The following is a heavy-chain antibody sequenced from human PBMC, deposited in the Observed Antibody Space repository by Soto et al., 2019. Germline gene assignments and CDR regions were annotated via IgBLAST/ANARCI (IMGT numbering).Heavy chain of an antibody. D-gene: IGHD6-19*01. V-gene: IGHV1-3*05. J-gene: IGHJ4*02. CDR2: INAGNGNT. CDR1: GYTFTSYA. Sequence: QVQLVQSGAEEKKPGASVKVSCKASGYTFTSYAMHWVRQAPGQRLEWMGWINAGNGNTKYSQKLQGRVTITRDTSARPAYMGLSSLRSEDTAVYYCARVGGWYVPDYWGQGTLVTVSS. CDR3: ARVGGWYVPDY.